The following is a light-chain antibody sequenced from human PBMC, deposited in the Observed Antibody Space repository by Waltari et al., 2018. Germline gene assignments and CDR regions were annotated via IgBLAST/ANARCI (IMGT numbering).Light chain of an antibody. CDR2: GVN. J-gene: IGLJ2*01. Sequence: QSVLTQPPSVSGAPGQRVTLSCPGSGSNIGAYDVHWYQHRPGKAPTLLIYGVNNRPSGVPDRFFGSKSGTSASLAITSLRAEDEGVYYCQSYDTSLSVVFGGGTKLTVL. CDR3: QSYDTSLSVV. CDR1: GSNIGAYD. V-gene: IGLV1-40*01.